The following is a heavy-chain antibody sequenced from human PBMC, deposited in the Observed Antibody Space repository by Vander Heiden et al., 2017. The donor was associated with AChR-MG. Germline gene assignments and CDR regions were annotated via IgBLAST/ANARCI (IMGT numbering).Heavy chain of an antibody. CDR3: AKRGQFLGWYFDL. V-gene: IGHV3-23*01. CDR2: ISGSSGNT. Sequence: EGQLLESGGDLVQPGGSLRLSCAASGFSFSRYAMTWVRQSPGKGLEWVSGISGSSGNTYYADSVQGRFAISRDDSKNAVYLQMNNLTAADTAVYYCAKRGQFLGWYFDLWGRGTLVTVSS. CDR1: GFSFSRYA. D-gene: IGHD3-16*01. J-gene: IGHJ2*01.